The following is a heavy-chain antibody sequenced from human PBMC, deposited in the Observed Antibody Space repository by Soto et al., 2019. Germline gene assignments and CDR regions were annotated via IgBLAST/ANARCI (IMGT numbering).Heavy chain of an antibody. D-gene: IGHD3-10*01. Sequence: QMQLQESGPGLVKTSETLSLTCTVSGGSIRSYTYYWGWIRQPPGKGLEWIGSGYYSGYTYHNPSLKSRVTISVDTSKNQFSLKLTSVTAADTAMYYCARHDPMIRGIIISHFDPWGQGTLVTVSS. V-gene: IGHV4-39*01. J-gene: IGHJ5*02. CDR1: GGSIRSYTYY. CDR2: GYYSGYT. CDR3: ARHDPMIRGIIISHFDP.